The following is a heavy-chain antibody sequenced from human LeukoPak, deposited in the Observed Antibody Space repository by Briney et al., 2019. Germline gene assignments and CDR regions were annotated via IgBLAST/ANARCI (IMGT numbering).Heavy chain of an antibody. J-gene: IGHJ4*02. CDR3: ARGRAYYDSSGYLDY. D-gene: IGHD3-22*01. CDR1: GGSISSGSYY. Sequence: PSQTLSLTCTVSGGSISSGSYYWSWIRQPAGKGLEWIGRIYTSGSTNYNPSLKSRVTISVDTSKNQFSLKLSSVTAADTAVYYCARGRAYYDSSGYLDYWGQGTLVTVSS. CDR2: IYTSGST. V-gene: IGHV4-61*02.